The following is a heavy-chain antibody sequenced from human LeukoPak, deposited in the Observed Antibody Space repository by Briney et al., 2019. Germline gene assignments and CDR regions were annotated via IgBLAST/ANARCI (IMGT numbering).Heavy chain of an antibody. CDR3: ARDLRSGYYSNWFDP. CDR2: IYYSGST. V-gene: IGHV4-59*01. J-gene: IGHJ5*02. CDR1: GGSISSYY. Sequence: SETLSLTCTVSGGSISSYYWSWIRQPPGKGLEWIGYIYYSGSTNYNPSLKSRVTISVDTSKNQFSLKLNSVTAADTAVYYCARDLRSGYYSNWFDPWGQGTLVTVSS. D-gene: IGHD3-22*01.